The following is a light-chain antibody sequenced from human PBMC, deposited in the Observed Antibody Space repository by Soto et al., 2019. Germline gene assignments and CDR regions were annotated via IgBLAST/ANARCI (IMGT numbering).Light chain of an antibody. J-gene: IGLJ2*01. CDR1: TSDVGSYNR. CDR3: SSYTSSSTFV. V-gene: IGLV2-18*02. CDR2: EVS. Sequence: QSALTQPPSVSGSPGQSVTISCTGTTSDVGSYNRVSWYQQPPGTAPKLIIFEVSNRPSGVPDRFSGSKSGNTASLTISGLQAEDEADYYCSSYTSSSTFVFGGGTKLNVL.